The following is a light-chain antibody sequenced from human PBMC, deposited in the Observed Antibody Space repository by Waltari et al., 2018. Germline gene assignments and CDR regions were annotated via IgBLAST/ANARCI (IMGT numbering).Light chain of an antibody. V-gene: IGKV1-9*01. CDR2: AAS. Sequence: DIQLTQSPSFLSASVGARVTITCRASQGISTYLAWYQQKPGKAPKLLIYAASTLQSGVPSRFSGSGSGTEFTLTISSLQPEDFAIYYCQQLNNYLWTFGQGTEVEIK. CDR1: QGISTY. J-gene: IGKJ1*01. CDR3: QQLNNYLWT.